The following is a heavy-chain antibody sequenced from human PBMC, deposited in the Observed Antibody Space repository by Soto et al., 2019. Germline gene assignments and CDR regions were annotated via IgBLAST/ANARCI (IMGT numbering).Heavy chain of an antibody. CDR2: ISDSGRTI. Sequence: SLRLSCATSGFIFSDYYMSWIRQAPGRGLEWVSYISDSGRTIYYADSVRGRFTISRDSARNSLYLQMNSLRADDTAVYYCARVDNRRMPTTGVAFDYWGQGTPVTVSS. J-gene: IGHJ4*02. CDR1: GFIFSDYY. D-gene: IGHD2-2*03. CDR3: ARVDNRRMPTTGVAFDY. V-gene: IGHV3-11*01.